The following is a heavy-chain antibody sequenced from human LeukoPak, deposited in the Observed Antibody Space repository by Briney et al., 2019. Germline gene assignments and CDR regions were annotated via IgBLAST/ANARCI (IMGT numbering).Heavy chain of an antibody. J-gene: IGHJ4*02. CDR1: GGSMSSSSYH. CDR2: IYYSGST. D-gene: IGHD1-7*01. Sequence: SETLSLTCTVSGGSMSSSSYHWGWIRQPPLKGLEWIGSIYYSGSTYYNPSLQSRVTISIDTSKNQFYLKLSCVTAADTAVYYCARQGYNWNYFSHWGQGTLVTVSS. V-gene: IGHV4-39*01. CDR3: ARQGYNWNYFSH.